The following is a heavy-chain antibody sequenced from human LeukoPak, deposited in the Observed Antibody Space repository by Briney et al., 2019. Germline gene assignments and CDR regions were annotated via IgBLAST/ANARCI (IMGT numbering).Heavy chain of an antibody. J-gene: IGHJ1*01. V-gene: IGHV3-23*01. D-gene: IGHD4-17*01. CDR3: AKGRYDYGDYAHFQH. Sequence: PGGSLRLSCAASGFIFDNYAMSWVRQAPGKGREWVSAISGSGGSTYSADSVKGRFTISRDNSKNTLYLQMNSLRAEDTALYYCAKGRYDYGDYAHFQHWGQGTLVTVSS. CDR2: ISGSGGST. CDR1: GFIFDNYA.